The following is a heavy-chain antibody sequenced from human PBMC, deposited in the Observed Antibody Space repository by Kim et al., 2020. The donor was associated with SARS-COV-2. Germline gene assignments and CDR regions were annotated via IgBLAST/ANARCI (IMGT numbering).Heavy chain of an antibody. CDR1: GGSISSSSYY. CDR2: IYYSGST. V-gene: IGHV4-39*01. CDR3: ARRNNYYGSGTEGADWFDP. J-gene: IGHJ5*02. Sequence: SETLSLTCTVSGGSISSSSYYWGWIRQPPGKWLEWIGSIYYSGSTYYNPSLKSRVTISVDTSKNQFSLKLSSVTAADTAVDYCARRNNYYGSGTEGADWFDPWGQGTLVTVSS. D-gene: IGHD3-10*01.